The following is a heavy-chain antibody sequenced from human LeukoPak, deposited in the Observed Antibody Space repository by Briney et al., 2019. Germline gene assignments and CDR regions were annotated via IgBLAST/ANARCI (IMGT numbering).Heavy chain of an antibody. CDR3: ARVEYCSSTSCPWDY. CDR2: ISSSSSYI. Sequence: GGSLRLSCAASGFTFSSYSMNWVRQAPGRGLEWVSSISSSSSYIYYADSVKGRFTISRDNAKNSLYLQMNSLRAEDTAVYYCARVEYCSSTSCPWDYWGQGTLVTVSS. J-gene: IGHJ4*02. D-gene: IGHD2-2*01. CDR1: GFTFSSYS. V-gene: IGHV3-21*01.